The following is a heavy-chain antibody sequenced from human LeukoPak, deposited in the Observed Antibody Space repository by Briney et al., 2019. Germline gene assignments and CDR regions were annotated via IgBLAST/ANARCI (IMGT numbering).Heavy chain of an antibody. J-gene: IGHJ4*02. CDR1: GFSFSSYV. D-gene: IGHD2-2*01. Sequence: PGGCLRLSCAASGFSFSSYVMHSVRQAPGKGLEWVAYIRCDGSNKYYADSVKGRFTVSRDKSKDTLYLQMNSLRGSDTAVYYCAYFRTGDCGSRSCRFGFWGQGSLVTVSS. V-gene: IGHV3-30*02. CDR2: IRCDGSNK. CDR3: AYFRTGDCGSRSCRFGF.